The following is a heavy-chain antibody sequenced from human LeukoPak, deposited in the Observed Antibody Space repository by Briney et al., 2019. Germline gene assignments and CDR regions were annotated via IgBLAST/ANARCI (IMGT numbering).Heavy chain of an antibody. CDR2: IYHSGST. CDR3: ARAILRGASITMIVVVITDAFDI. CDR1: GGSISSSNW. V-gene: IGHV4-4*02. D-gene: IGHD3-22*01. J-gene: IGHJ3*02. Sequence: SGTLSLTCAVSGGSISSSNWWSWIRQPPGKGLEWIGEIYHSGSTNYNPSLKSRVTISVDTSKNQFSLKLCSVTAAVTAVYYCARAILRGASITMIVVVITDAFDIWGQGTMVTVSS.